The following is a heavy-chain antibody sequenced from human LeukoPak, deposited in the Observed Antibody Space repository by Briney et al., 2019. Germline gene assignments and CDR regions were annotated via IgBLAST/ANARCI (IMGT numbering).Heavy chain of an antibody. D-gene: IGHD3-10*01. Sequence: AVKASRKGFGSTFSSYAISWVRQAPRQGPEWVGRNIPILGLANYAQKLQGRVTITADKSTSTAYMELRSLRSEDTAVYYCARPSFGNYSMDIWGQGTTGTLSS. CDR3: ARPSFGNYSMDI. V-gene: IGHV1-69*04. CDR1: GSTFSSYA. CDR2: NIPILGLA. J-gene: IGHJ6*01.